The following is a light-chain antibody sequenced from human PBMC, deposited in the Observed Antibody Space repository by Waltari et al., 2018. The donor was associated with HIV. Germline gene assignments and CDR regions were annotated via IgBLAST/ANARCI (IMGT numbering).Light chain of an antibody. J-gene: IGLJ2*01. Sequence: YELTPPPSVSVSPGQTASITCSGDKLGNKDTFWYQQKPGQSPMLVIYQDYKRHSGIPERFSGSNSGNPATLTISGTQAMDEADYYCQACDSSNAVVFVVGTKLTVL. V-gene: IGLV3-1*01. CDR3: QACDSSNAVV. CDR2: QDY. CDR1: KLGNKD.